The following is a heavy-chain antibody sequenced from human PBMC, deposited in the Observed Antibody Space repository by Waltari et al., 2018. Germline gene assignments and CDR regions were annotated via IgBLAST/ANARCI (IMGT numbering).Heavy chain of an antibody. J-gene: IGHJ4*02. D-gene: IGHD3-9*01. CDR2: IYYSGST. CDR3: ARHNNGWHYDILTAYYNL. CDR1: GGSISTSAFH. Sequence: QMQLQESGPGLVKPSETLSLTCSVFGGSISTSAFHWGWIRQPPGAGVEWLGSIYYSGSTYYSPSHKSRVTISIDPSKNQFSLKMESLTAADTAVYYCARHNNGWHYDILTAYYNLWGQGTRVLVSS. V-gene: IGHV4-39*01.